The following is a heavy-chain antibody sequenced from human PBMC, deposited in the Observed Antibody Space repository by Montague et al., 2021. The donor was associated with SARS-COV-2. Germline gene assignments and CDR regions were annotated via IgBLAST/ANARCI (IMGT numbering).Heavy chain of an antibody. Sequence: SLRLSCAASGFTLSSYAMSWVRQAPGKGLEWVSTISISDGNTYYADSVKGRFTISRDKSKNTLYLQMNSLRAEDTAVYYCAKDRQLVGDDAFDIWSQGTMVTVSS. CDR1: GFTLSSYA. D-gene: IGHD6-13*01. J-gene: IGHJ3*02. CDR2: ISISDGNT. V-gene: IGHV3-23*01. CDR3: AKDRQLVGDDAFDI.